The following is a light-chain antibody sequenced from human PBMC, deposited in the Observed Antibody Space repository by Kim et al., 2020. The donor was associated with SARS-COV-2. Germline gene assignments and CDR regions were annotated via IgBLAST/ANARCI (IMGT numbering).Light chain of an antibody. Sequence: EIVMTQSPATLSVSPGERATLSGRASQSVKSNLAWYQQKPGQAPRLLIYGASTRATGIPARFSGSGSGTEFTLTISSLQSEDFAVYYCQQYNNWPYTFGQGTKLEI. J-gene: IGKJ2*01. CDR2: GAS. V-gene: IGKV3-15*01. CDR3: QQYNNWPYT. CDR1: QSVKSN.